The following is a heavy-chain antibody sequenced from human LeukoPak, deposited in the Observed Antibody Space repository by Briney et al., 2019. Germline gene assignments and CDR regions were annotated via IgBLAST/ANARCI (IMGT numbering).Heavy chain of an antibody. CDR1: GYTFTGYY. CDR3: ARITYYFDTSGYFDS. CDR2: INPNSGGT. V-gene: IGHV1-2*02. J-gene: IGHJ4*02. D-gene: IGHD3-22*01. Sequence: ASVKVSCKASGYTFTGYYMHWVRQAPGQGLEWMGWINPNSGGTNYAQKFQGRVTMTRDTSISTAYMELSRLRSDDTALYFCARITYYFDTSGYFDSWGQGTLVTVSS.